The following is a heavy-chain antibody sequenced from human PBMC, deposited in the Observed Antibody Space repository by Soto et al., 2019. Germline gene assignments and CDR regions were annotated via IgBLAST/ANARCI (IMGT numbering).Heavy chain of an antibody. D-gene: IGHD3-22*01. CDR3: ARAPSYYYDSSGYTPGLHFDY. Sequence: GASVKVSCKASGYTFTSYAMHWVRQAPGQRLEWMGWINAGNSDTEYSQKFQGRFTISRDNSKNTLYLQMNSLRAEDTAVYYCARAPSYYYDSSGYTPGLHFDYWGQGTLVTVSS. V-gene: IGHV1-3*01. CDR2: INAGNSDT. CDR1: GYTFTSYA. J-gene: IGHJ4*02.